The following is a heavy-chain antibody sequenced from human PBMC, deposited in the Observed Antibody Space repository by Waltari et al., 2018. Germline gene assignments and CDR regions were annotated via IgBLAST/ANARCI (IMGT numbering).Heavy chain of an antibody. V-gene: IGHV4-34*01. Sequence: QVQLQQWGAGLLKPSETLSLTCAVYGGSFSGYYWSWIRQPPGKGLEWIGEINNSGRTKYNPSLKSRVTISVDTSKNQFSLKLSSVTAADTAVYYCARDDSSGLRDAFDIWGQGTMVTVSS. CDR1: GGSFSGYY. D-gene: IGHD3-22*01. CDR3: ARDDSSGLRDAFDI. J-gene: IGHJ3*02. CDR2: INNSGRT.